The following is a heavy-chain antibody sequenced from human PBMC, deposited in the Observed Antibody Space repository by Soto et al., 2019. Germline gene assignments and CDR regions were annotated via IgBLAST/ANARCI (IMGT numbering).Heavy chain of an antibody. D-gene: IGHD5-18*01. CDR2: IYYSGST. CDR1: GGSISSGDYY. V-gene: IGHV4-30-4*01. J-gene: IGHJ6*02. Sequence: TSETLSLTCTVSGGSISSGDYYWSWIRQPPGKGLEWIGYIYYSGSTYYNPSLKSRVTISVDTSKNQFSLKLSAVTAADTAVYYCARAGLAMVRPYGMDVWGQGTTVTVSS. CDR3: ARAGLAMVRPYGMDV.